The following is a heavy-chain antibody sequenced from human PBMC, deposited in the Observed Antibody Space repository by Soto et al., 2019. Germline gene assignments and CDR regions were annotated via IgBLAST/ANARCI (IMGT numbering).Heavy chain of an antibody. V-gene: IGHV1-69*12. Sequence: QVQLVQSGAEVKKPESSVKVSCKAPGGTFSTYAISWVRQAPGQGLEWMGGIIPMFGTANYAQRFQDRVTITADESTNTVYVGLSSLSSEDTAVYFCASGIQLWLRRITNGYSGWGQGTLVTVSS. D-gene: IGHD5-18*01. CDR3: ASGIQLWLRRITNGYSG. J-gene: IGHJ4*02. CDR2: IIPMFGTA. CDR1: GGTFSTYA.